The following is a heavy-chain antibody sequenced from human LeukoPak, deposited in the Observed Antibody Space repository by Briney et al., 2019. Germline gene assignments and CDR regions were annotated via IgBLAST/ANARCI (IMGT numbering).Heavy chain of an antibody. D-gene: IGHD3-3*01. CDR3: ASSYYDFWSGYPQWAFDI. CDR2: INHSGST. Sequence: SETLSLTCAVYGGCFSGYYWSWIRQPPGKGLEWIREINHSGSTNYNPSLKSRVTISVDTSKNQFSLKLSSVTAADTAVYYCASSYYDFWSGYPQWAFDIWGQGTMVTVSS. J-gene: IGHJ3*02. V-gene: IGHV4-34*01. CDR1: GGCFSGYY.